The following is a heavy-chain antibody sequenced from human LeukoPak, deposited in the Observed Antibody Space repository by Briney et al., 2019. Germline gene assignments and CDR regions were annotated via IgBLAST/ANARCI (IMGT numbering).Heavy chain of an antibody. CDR2: IYDSGST. CDR1: GGSIRSSYYY. J-gene: IGHJ6*02. CDR3: ARGSEDIVVVPAARMLNGSPKNYYYYGMDV. V-gene: IGHV4-39*01. Sequence: PSETLSLTCTVSGGSIRSSYYYWGWIRQPPGKGLEWLGSIYDSGSTYYNPSLKSRVTISVDTSKNQFSLKLNSVTAADTAVYYCARGSEDIVVVPAARMLNGSPKNYYYYGMDVWGQGTTVTVSS. D-gene: IGHD2-2*01.